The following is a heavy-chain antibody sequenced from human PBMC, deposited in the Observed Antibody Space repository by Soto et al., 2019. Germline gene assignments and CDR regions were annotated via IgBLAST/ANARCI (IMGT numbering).Heavy chain of an antibody. J-gene: IGHJ4*02. Sequence: SETLSLTCTVSGVSISSSSHYWGWIRQPPGKGLEWIGSIYYTGSTYCNPSLKSRVTIFVDMSKNQFSLNLNSLTAADTAVYYCATLGYGSSVDYWGQGTLVTVSS. CDR1: GVSISSSSHY. CDR3: ATLGYGSSVDY. V-gene: IGHV4-39*01. CDR2: IYYTGST. D-gene: IGHD5-18*01.